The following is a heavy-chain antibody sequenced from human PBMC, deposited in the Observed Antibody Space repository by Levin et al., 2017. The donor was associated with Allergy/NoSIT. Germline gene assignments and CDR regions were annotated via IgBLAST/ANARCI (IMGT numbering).Heavy chain of an antibody. J-gene: IGHJ6*02. CDR2: IYSGGST. Sequence: SGGSLRLSCAASGFTVSSNYMSWVHQAPGKGLEWVSVIYSGGSTYYADSVKGRFTISRDNSKNTLYLQMNSLRAEDTAVYYCAREGYYYYGMDVWGQGTTVTVSS. CDR3: AREGYYYYGMDV. CDR1: GFTVSSNY. V-gene: IGHV3-53*01.